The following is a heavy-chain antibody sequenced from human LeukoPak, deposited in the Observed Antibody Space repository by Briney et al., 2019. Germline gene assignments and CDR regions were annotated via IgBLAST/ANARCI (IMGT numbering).Heavy chain of an antibody. CDR1: GFTFSSYA. Sequence: GGSLRLSCAASGFTFSSYAMHWVRQAPGKGLEWVAVISYDGSNKYYADSVKGRFTISRDNSKNTLYLQMNSLRAEDTAVYYCARSEDVVVVAASDYWGQGTLVTVSS. V-gene: IGHV3-30-3*01. CDR3: ARSEDVVVVAASDY. D-gene: IGHD2-15*01. CDR2: ISYDGSNK. J-gene: IGHJ4*02.